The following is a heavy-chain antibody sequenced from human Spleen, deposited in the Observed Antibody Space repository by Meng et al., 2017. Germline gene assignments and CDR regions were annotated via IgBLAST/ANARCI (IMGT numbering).Heavy chain of an antibody. D-gene: IGHD2-2*01. V-gene: IGHV1-69*05. Sequence: SVKVSCKASGGTFSSYAISWVRQAPGQGLEWMGGIIPIFGTANYAQKFQGRVTITTDESTSTAYMELSSLRSEDTAVYYCAQLRGVPAADYYYYRREVWGQGTTVTVSS. CDR2: IIPIFGTA. CDR1: GGTFSSYA. J-gene: IGHJ6*02. CDR3: AQLRGVPAADYYYYRREV.